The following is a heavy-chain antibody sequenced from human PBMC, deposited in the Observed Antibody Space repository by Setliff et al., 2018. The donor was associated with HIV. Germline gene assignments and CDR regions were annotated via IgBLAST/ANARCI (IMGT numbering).Heavy chain of an antibody. J-gene: IGHJ4*02. CDR2: INHSGST. D-gene: IGHD3-16*02. Sequence: KTSETLSLTCTVSGGSISGSDYYWGWIRQPPGKGLEWIGEINHSGSTNYNPSLKSRVTISVDTSKNQFSLKLSSVTAADTAVYYCARIPLELPYYFDYWGQGTLVTVSS. CDR3: ARIPLELPYYFDY. CDR1: GGSISGSDYY. V-gene: IGHV4-39*07.